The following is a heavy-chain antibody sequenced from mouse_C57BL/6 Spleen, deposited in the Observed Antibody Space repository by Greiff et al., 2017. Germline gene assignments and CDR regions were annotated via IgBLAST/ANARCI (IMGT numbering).Heavy chain of an antibody. V-gene: IGHV1-50*01. Sequence: QVQLQQPGAELVKPGASVKLSCKASGYTFTSYWMQWVKQRPGQGLEWIGEIDPSDSYTNYNQKFKGKATLTVDTSSSTAYMQLSSLTSEDSAVYYCARRGYYYGSSLYYAMGYWGQGTSVTVSS. D-gene: IGHD1-1*01. CDR3: ARRGYYYGSSLYYAMGY. J-gene: IGHJ4*01. CDR1: GYTFTSYW. CDR2: IDPSDSYT.